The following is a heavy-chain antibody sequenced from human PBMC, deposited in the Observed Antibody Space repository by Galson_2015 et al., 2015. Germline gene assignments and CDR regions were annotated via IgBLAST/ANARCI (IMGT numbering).Heavy chain of an antibody. J-gene: IGHJ6*02. CDR1: SGSVSSAGYY. Sequence: LSLTCTVSSGSVSSAGYYWSWIRQPPGQGLEWIGYISYSGITTYNPSLESRVTISIDTSKNRHFLKLSSVTAADTAVYYCARYIPTPSRGMDVWGQGTTVTVSS. CDR3: ARYIPTPSRGMDV. D-gene: IGHD2-2*02. V-gene: IGHV4-61*08. CDR2: ISYSGIT.